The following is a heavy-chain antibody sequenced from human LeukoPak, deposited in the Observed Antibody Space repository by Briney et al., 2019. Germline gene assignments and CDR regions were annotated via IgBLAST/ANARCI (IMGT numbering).Heavy chain of an antibody. Sequence: PSETLSLTCTVSGYSISNGYYWGWIRQPPGKGLEWIGNIYHSGSTYYNPSLKSRVTISVDTSKNQFSLKLSSVTAADTAVYYCARDWSGWYYFDYWGQGTLVTVSS. D-gene: IGHD6-19*01. CDR3: ARDWSGWYYFDY. CDR2: IYHSGST. V-gene: IGHV4-38-2*02. CDR1: GYSISNGYY. J-gene: IGHJ4*02.